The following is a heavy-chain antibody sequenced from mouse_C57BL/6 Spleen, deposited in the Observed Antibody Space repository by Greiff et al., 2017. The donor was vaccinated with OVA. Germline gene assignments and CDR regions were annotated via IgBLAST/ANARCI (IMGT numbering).Heavy chain of an antibody. CDR3: AKGYGSSYGGYFDY. J-gene: IGHJ2*01. V-gene: IGHV1-76*01. CDR2: IYPGSGNT. Sequence: QVQLQQSGAELVRPGASVKLSCKASGYTFTDYYINWVKQRPGQGLEWIARIYPGSGNTYYNEKFKGKATLTAEKSSSTAYMQLSSLTSEDSAVYFCAKGYGSSYGGYFDYWGQGTTLTVSS. CDR1: GYTFTDYY. D-gene: IGHD1-1*01.